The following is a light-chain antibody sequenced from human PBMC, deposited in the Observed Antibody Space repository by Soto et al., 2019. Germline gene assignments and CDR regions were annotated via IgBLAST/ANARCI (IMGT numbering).Light chain of an antibody. V-gene: IGLV3-1*01. CDR1: KLGDKY. CDR3: QAWDSSTDVV. Sequence: SYELTQPPSVSVSPGQTASITCSGDKLGDKYAYWYQQKPGQSPVVVIYQDNKRPSGIPERFSGSNSGNTATLTISGTEAMDEADYYCQAWDSSTDVVFGGGTKLTVL. CDR2: QDN. J-gene: IGLJ2*01.